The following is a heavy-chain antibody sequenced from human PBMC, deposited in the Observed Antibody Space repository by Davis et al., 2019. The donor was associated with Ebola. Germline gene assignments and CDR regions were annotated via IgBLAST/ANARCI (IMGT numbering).Heavy chain of an antibody. CDR2: ISGDGGST. CDR3: AKDWRPITMLYAFDI. J-gene: IGHJ3*02. CDR1: GFTFSSYA. V-gene: IGHV3-43*02. D-gene: IGHD3-10*02. Sequence: GESLKISCAASGFTFSSYAMSWVRQAPGKGLEWVSLISGDGGSTYYADSVKGRFTISRDNSKNSLYLQMNSLRTEDTALYYCAKDWRPITMLYAFDIWGQGTMVTVSS.